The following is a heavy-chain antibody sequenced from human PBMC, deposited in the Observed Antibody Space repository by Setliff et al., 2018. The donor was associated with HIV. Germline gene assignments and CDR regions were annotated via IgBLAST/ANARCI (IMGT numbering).Heavy chain of an antibody. D-gene: IGHD2-15*01. CDR1: GGSMNSDSYS. Sequence: SETLSLTCTVSGGSMNSDSYSWTWLRQPAGKGPELIGHIDVGGSVIYNPSLASRVTISMVPSKNQFSLDLSSVTAADTAVYYCARDDRCSGGCCYSYWGQGALVTVSS. CDR2: IDVGGSV. CDR3: ARDDRCSGGCCYSY. V-gene: IGHV4-61*09. J-gene: IGHJ4*02.